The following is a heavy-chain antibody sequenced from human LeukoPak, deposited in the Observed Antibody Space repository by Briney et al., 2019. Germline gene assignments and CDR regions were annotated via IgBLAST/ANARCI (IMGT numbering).Heavy chain of an antibody. V-gene: IGHV1-2*02. J-gene: IGHJ5*02. CDR2: INPNSGGT. CDR3: ARDKELFGENSFDP. Sequence: ASVKVSCKASGYTFTGYYMHWVRQAPGQGLEWMGWINPNSGGTNYAQKFQGRVTMTRDTSISTACMELSRLRSDDTAVYYCARDKELFGENSFDPWGQGTLVTVSS. CDR1: GYTFTGYY. D-gene: IGHD3-10*02.